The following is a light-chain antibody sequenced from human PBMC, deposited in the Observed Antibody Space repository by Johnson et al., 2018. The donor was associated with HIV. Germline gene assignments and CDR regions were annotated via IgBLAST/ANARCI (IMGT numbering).Light chain of an antibody. CDR2: ENN. V-gene: IGLV1-51*02. J-gene: IGLJ1*01. CDR3: GTWDSRLSALYV. Sequence: QSLLTQPPSVSAAPGQKVTISCSGSSSNIGNNYVSWYRQLPGTAPKLLIYENNKRPSGIPDRFSGSKSGTSATLGITGLQTGDEADYYCGTWDSRLSALYVFGTGTKVTVL. CDR1: SSNIGNNY.